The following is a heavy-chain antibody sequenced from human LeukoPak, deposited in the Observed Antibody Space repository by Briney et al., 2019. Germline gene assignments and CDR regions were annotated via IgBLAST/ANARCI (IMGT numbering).Heavy chain of an antibody. V-gene: IGHV1-2*04. Sequence: ASVKVSCKASGYTFTSYYMQWVRQAPGQVLEWMGWINPNSGGTNYAQKFQGWVTMTRDTSISTAYMELSRLSSGDTAVYYCARVSRQCLVHDAFDIWGQRTMVTVSS. D-gene: IGHD6-19*01. J-gene: IGHJ3*02. CDR1: GYTFTSYY. CDR2: INPNSGGT. CDR3: ARVSRQCLVHDAFDI.